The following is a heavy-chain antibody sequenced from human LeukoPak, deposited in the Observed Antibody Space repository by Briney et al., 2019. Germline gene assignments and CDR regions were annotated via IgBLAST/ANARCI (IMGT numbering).Heavy chain of an antibody. J-gene: IGHJ4*02. CDR3: ATLKYAVTTFDN. V-gene: IGHV3-7*01. D-gene: IGHD4-17*01. CDR2: INPGGNDK. Sequence: GGSLTLSCTASGFIFSSCWMSWVRQAPGKGLEWVASINPGGNDKRHPDSVNGRFTISRDNANNSLSLQLNSPRADDTAMYYCATLKYAVTTFDNWGQGTLVTVSS. CDR1: GFIFSSCW.